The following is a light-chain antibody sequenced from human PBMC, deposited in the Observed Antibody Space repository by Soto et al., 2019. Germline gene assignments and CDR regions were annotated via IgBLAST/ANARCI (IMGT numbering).Light chain of an antibody. CDR2: EVT. J-gene: IGLJ3*02. Sequence: QSVLTQPASVSGSPGQSITISCTGTNNDVGSRNLVSWYQQHPGKAPKLIIYEVTKWPSGVSNRFSASKSGNTASLTIFGLQAEDEADYYCCSYAGSYTWVFGGGTKLTVL. V-gene: IGLV2-23*02. CDR3: CSYAGSYTWV. CDR1: NNDVGSRNL.